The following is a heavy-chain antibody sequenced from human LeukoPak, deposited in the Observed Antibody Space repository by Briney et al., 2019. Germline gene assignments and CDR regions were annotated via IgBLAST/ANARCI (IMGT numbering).Heavy chain of an antibody. CDR3: AKGEGVVPPDFDY. CDR2: ISYDGSNK. V-gene: IGHV3-30*18. J-gene: IGHJ4*02. D-gene: IGHD2-2*01. Sequence: GGSLRLSCAASGFTFSSYGMHWVRQAPGKGLEWVAVISYDGSNKYYADSVKGRFTISRDNSKNTLYLQMNSLRAEDTAVYYCAKGEGVVPPDFDYWGQGTLVTVSS. CDR1: GFTFSSYG.